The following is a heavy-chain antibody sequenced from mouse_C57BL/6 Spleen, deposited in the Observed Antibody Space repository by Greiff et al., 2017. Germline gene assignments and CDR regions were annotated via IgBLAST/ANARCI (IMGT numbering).Heavy chain of an antibody. J-gene: IGHJ4*01. D-gene: IGHD1-1*01. V-gene: IGHV1-80*01. CDR2: IYPGDCDT. CDR3: AGSSYAHCYAMDY. Sequence: QVQLQQSGAEPVKPGASVKIFCKASGFALSSYRMNWVKQRPGKGLEWIGQIYPGDCDTNYNGKFKGKATLTADKSSSTAYMQLSSLTSEDTAVYFCAGSSYAHCYAMDYWGQGTSVTVSS. CDR1: GFALSSYR.